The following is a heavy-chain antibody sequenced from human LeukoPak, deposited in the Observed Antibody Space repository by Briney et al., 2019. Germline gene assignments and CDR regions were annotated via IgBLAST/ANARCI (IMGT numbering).Heavy chain of an antibody. D-gene: IGHD5-18*01. CDR2: IYYSGST. V-gene: IGHV4-59*08. Sequence: SETLSLTCTVSGGSISSYYWSWIRQPPGKGLEWIGYIYYSGSTNYNPSLKSRVTISVDTSKNQFSLKLSSVTAADTAMYFCARHVDTALIGAFHIWGQGTMVTVS. CDR1: GGSISSYY. J-gene: IGHJ3*02. CDR3: ARHVDTALIGAFHI.